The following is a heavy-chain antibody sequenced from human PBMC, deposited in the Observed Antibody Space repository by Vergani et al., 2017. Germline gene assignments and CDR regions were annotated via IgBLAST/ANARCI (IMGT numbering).Heavy chain of an antibody. J-gene: IGHJ4*02. CDR2: INSDGSST. CDR1: GFTVSSNY. V-gene: IGHV3-74*02. D-gene: IGHD2-15*01. CDR3: ASLAPTVAATQGLCE. Sequence: EVQLVESGGGLVQPGGSLRLSCAASGFTVSSNYMSWVRQAPGKGLEWVSRINSDGSSTSYADYVKGRFTISRDNAKNTLYLQMNSLRAEDTAVYYCASLAPTVAATQGLCEWGQGTLVTVSS.